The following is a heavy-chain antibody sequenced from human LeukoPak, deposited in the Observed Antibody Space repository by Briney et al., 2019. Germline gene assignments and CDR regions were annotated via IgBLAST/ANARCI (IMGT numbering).Heavy chain of an antibody. CDR1: GGSFSGYY. CDR3: ARGPIAARRGWFDP. CDR2: INHSGST. J-gene: IGHJ5*02. Sequence: SETLSLTCAVYGGSFSGYYWSWIRQPPGKGLEWFGEINHSGSTNYNPSLKSRVTISVDTSKNQFSLKLSSVTAADTAVYYCARGPIAARRGWFDPWGQGTLVTVSS. V-gene: IGHV4-34*01. D-gene: IGHD6-13*01.